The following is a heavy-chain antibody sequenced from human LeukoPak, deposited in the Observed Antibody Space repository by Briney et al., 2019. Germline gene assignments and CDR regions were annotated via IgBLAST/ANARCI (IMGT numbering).Heavy chain of an antibody. J-gene: IGHJ5*02. V-gene: IGHV1-69*04. D-gene: IGHD7-27*01. Sequence: ASVKVSCKASGGTFSSYAISWVRQAPGQGLEWMGRIIPILGIANYAQKFQGRVTITADKSTSTAYMELSSLRSEDTAVYYCARFEVTGGEWFDPWGQGTLVTVSS. CDR1: GGTFSSYA. CDR2: IIPILGIA. CDR3: ARFEVTGGEWFDP.